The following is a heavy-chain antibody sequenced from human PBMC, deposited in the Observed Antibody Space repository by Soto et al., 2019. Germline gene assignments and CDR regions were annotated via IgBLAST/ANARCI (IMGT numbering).Heavy chain of an antibody. D-gene: IGHD5-18*01. CDR3: AKVLGGRYSYGYDYYYGMDV. Sequence: GGSLILSYAASGFTFDYYTMHWVRQAPGKGLEWVSLISWDGGSTYYADSVKGRFTISRDNSKNSLYLQMNSLRTEDTALYYCAKVLGGRYSYGYDYYYGMDVWGQGTTVTVSS. CDR2: ISWDGGST. CDR1: GFTFDYYT. V-gene: IGHV3-43*01. J-gene: IGHJ6*02.